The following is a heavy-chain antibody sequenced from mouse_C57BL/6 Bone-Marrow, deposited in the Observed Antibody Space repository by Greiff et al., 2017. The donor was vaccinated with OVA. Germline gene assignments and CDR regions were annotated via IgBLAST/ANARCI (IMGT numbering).Heavy chain of an antibody. J-gene: IGHJ3*01. CDR1: GFTFSDYG. V-gene: IGHV5-17*01. CDR2: ISSGSSTI. D-gene: IGHD2-4*01. Sequence: VQLKESGGGLVKPGGSLKLSCAASGFTFSDYGMHWVRQAPEKGLEWVAYISSGSSTIYYADTVKGRFTISRDNAKNTLFLQMTSLRSEDTAMYYCARRDDYDLFAYWGKGTLVTVSA. CDR3: ARRDDYDLFAY.